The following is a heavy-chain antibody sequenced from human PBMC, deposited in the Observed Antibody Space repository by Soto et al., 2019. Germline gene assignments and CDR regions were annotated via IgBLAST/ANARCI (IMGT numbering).Heavy chain of an antibody. CDR2: INAGNGNT. J-gene: IGHJ6*02. CDR1: GYTFTSYA. Sequence: QVQLVQSGAEVKKPGASVKVSCKASGYTFTSYAMHWGRQAPGQRLEWMGWINAGNGNTKYSQKFQGRVTITGDTSASTAYMELSSLRSEDTAVYYCAREFTICGMDVWGQGTTVTVSS. CDR3: AREFTICGMDV. D-gene: IGHD1-1*01. V-gene: IGHV1-3*01.